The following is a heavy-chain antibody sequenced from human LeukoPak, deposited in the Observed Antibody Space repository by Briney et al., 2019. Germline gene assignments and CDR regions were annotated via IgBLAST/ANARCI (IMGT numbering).Heavy chain of an antibody. V-gene: IGHV4-34*01. Sequence: SETLSLTCAVCGGSFSGYYWSWIRQPPGKGLEWIGEINHSGSTNYNPSLKSRVTISVDTSKNQFSLKLSSVTAADTAVYYCARGVKNDFWSGYYHDYWGQGTLVTVSS. D-gene: IGHD3-3*01. CDR3: ARGVKNDFWSGYYHDY. CDR2: INHSGST. J-gene: IGHJ4*02. CDR1: GGSFSGYY.